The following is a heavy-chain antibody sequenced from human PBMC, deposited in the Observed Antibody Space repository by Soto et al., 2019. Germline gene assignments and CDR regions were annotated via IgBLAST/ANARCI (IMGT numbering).Heavy chain of an antibody. J-gene: IGHJ4*02. V-gene: IGHV3-48*01. CDR3: ARDRVPAAMGAFHY. Sequence: GGSLRLSCAASGFTFSSYSMKWVRQAPGKGLEWVSYISSSSSTIYYADSVKGRFTISRDNAKNSLYLQMNSLRAEDTAVYYCARDRVPAAMGAFHYWGQGTLVTVSS. D-gene: IGHD2-2*01. CDR2: ISSSSSTI. CDR1: GFTFSSYS.